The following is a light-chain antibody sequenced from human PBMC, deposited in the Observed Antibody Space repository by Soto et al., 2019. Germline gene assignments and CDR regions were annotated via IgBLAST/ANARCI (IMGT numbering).Light chain of an antibody. CDR3: MQATHWPIT. CDR1: QSLVYSDGIAY. CDR2: KVS. V-gene: IGKV2-30*01. J-gene: IGKJ5*01. Sequence: DVVMTQSPLSLPVTPGQPASLSCRSNQSLVYSDGIAYFSWFQQRPGRSPRRLIYKVSNRDSGVPARFSGSGSGTDFALKISRVEADDVGVYYCMQATHWPITFGQGTRLEIK.